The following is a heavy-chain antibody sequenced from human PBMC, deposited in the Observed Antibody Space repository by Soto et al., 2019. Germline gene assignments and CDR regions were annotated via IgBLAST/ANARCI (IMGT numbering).Heavy chain of an antibody. Sequence: PSETLSLTCAVSGGSISSGGYSWSWIRQPPGKGLEWIGYMYHSGSTYYNPSLKSRVTISIDRSKNQFSLKLSSVTAADTAVYYCARGVLQWGQGTLVTVSS. J-gene: IGHJ4*02. CDR1: GGSISSGGYS. CDR3: ARGVLQ. V-gene: IGHV4-30-2*01. CDR2: MYHSGST.